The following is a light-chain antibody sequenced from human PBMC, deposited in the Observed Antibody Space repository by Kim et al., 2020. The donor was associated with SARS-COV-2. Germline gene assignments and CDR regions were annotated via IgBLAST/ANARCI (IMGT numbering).Light chain of an antibody. Sequence: SATPNCKSSQTVLYNSNKKNYLAWYQQKPGQAPKLLIYWASIRESGVSDRFSGSGSETDFTLTISSLQAEDVAVYYCQQYYSTPPSFGQGTKLEI. V-gene: IGKV4-1*01. J-gene: IGKJ2*03. CDR1: QTVLYNSNKKNY. CDR3: QQYYSTPPS. CDR2: WAS.